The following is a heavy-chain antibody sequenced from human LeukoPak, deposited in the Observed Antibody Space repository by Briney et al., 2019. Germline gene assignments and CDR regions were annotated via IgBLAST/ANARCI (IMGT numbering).Heavy chain of an antibody. V-gene: IGHV4-39*07. D-gene: IGHD6-25*01. J-gene: IGHJ3*02. CDR1: GGSISSSSYY. Sequence: SETLSLTCTVSGGSISSSSYYWGWIRQPPGKGLEWIGSIYYSGSTYYNPSLKSRVTISVDTSKNQFSLELSSVTAADTAVYYCARARRHQYSSGVDIWGQGTMVTVSS. CDR2: IYYSGST. CDR3: ARARRHQYSSGVDI.